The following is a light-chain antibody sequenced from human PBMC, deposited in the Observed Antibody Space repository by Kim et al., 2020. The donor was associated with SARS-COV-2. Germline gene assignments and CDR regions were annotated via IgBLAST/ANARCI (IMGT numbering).Light chain of an antibody. V-gene: IGLV1-47*01. CDR1: SSNIGSNY. Sequence: QSLLTQPPSASGTPGQRVTIPCSGGSSNIGSNYVYWYQHLPGTAPKLLIYRNNQRPSGVPDRFSGSKSATSASLAISGLRSEDAADYYCSAWDDSLSGYVFGSGTKVTVL. CDR3: SAWDDSLSGYV. J-gene: IGLJ1*01. CDR2: RNN.